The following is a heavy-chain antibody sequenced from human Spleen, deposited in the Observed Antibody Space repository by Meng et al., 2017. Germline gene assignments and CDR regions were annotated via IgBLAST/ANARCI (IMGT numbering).Heavy chain of an antibody. V-gene: IGHV3-30*07. D-gene: IGHD2-2*01. CDR2: IPYDGSNK. CDR3: ARGVGGYCSSTSCYYGWFDP. Sequence: GESLKISCAASGFTFSSYAMHWVRQAPGKGLEWVAVIPYDGSNKYYADSVKGRFTISRDNSKNTLYLQMNSLSAEDTAVYYCARGVGGYCSSTSCYYGWFDPWGQGTLVTVSS. CDR1: GFTFSSYA. J-gene: IGHJ5*02.